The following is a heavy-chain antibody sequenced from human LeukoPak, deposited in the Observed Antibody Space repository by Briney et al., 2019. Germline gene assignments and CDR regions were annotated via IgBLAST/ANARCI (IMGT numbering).Heavy chain of an antibody. D-gene: IGHD3-10*01. V-gene: IGHV4-39*07. J-gene: IGHJ4*02. CDR3: ARRMVRPYYFDY. Sequence: SWNTYYNPSLKSRVTISVDKSKNQFSLKLSSVTAADTAVYYCARRMVRPYYFDYWGQGTLVTVSS. CDR2: SWNT.